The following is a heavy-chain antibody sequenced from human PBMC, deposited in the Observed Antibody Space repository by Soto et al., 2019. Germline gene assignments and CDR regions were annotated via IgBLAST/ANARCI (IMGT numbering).Heavy chain of an antibody. CDR1: GGSISDYY. CDR3: ARENFSGHDSNCFDY. D-gene: IGHD5-12*01. Sequence: SETLSLTCTVSGGSISDYYWSWIRQPPGKGLEWIGYVYYRGSTNYNPSLKSRVTISIDTSKSQFSLKLTSVTAADTAMYYCARENFSGHDSNCFDYWGQGTLVTVSS. CDR2: VYYRGST. V-gene: IGHV4-59*01. J-gene: IGHJ4*02.